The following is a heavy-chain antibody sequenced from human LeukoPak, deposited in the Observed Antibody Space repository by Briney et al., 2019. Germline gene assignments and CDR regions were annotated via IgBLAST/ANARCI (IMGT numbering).Heavy chain of an antibody. Sequence: GGSLRLSCAASGFTFSDYYMSWIRQAPGKGLEWVSYISSSGSTIYYADSVKGRFTISRDNAKNSLYLQMNSLRAEDTAVYYCARAGGLNTVLYYYDSSGYRAYFDHWGQGTLVTVSS. D-gene: IGHD3-22*01. CDR2: ISSSGSTI. CDR3: ARAGGLNTVLYYYDSSGYRAYFDH. CDR1: GFTFSDYY. V-gene: IGHV3-11*01. J-gene: IGHJ4*02.